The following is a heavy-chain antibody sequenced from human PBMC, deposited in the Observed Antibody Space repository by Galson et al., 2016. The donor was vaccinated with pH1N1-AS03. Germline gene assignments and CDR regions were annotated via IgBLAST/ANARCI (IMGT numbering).Heavy chain of an antibody. CDR1: GGTFSSYA. V-gene: IGHV1-69*13. D-gene: IGHD6-19*01. CDR3: ARDLRAGYSSGWPYYYGTDV. Sequence: SVKVSCKASGGTFSSYAISWVRQAPGQGLEWMGGIIPIFGTANYAQKFQGRVTITADESTSTAYMELSSLRSEDTAVYYCARDLRAGYSSGWPYYYGTDVWGQGTTVTVSS. J-gene: IGHJ6*02. CDR2: IIPIFGTA.